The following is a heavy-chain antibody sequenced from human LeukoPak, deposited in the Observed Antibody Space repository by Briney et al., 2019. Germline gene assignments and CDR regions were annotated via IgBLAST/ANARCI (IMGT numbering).Heavy chain of an antibody. CDR3: ATEAKEYYYDSSGYIGNWFDP. J-gene: IGHJ5*02. D-gene: IGHD3-22*01. V-gene: IGHV1-2*02. CDR2: INPNSGGT. Sequence: ASVKVSCKASGYTFTGYYMHWVRQAPGQGLEWMGWINPNSGGTNYAQKFQGRVTMTRHTSISTAYMELSRLRSDDTAVYYCATEAKEYYYDSSGYIGNWFDPWGQGTLVTVSS. CDR1: GYTFTGYY.